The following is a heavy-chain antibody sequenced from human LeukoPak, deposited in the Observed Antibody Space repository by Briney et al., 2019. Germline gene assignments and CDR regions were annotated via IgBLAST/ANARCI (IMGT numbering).Heavy chain of an antibody. CDR3: AGRVYDSGGYYYVY. CDR2: ISSSSGSI. J-gene: IGHJ4*02. CDR1: GFAFSSYS. Sequence: PGGSLRLSCAASGFAFSSYSMNWVRQAPGKGLDWVSYISSSSGSIYYADSVKGRFTISRDNAKNSLFLQMNSLRDEDTAVYYCAGRVYDSGGYYYVYWGQGTLVTVSS. V-gene: IGHV3-48*02. D-gene: IGHD3-22*01.